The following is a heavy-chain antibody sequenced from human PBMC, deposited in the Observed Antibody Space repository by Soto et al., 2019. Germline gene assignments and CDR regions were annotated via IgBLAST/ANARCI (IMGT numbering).Heavy chain of an antibody. V-gene: IGHV3-7*05. CDR1: GFTFSNYW. CDR2: IKQDGSDK. D-gene: IGHD1-26*01. J-gene: IGHJ4*02. CDR3: ARVKSLAGHY. Sequence: EVQLVESGGGLVKPGGSLRLSCAASGFTFSNYWMSWVRQAPGKGLEWVANIKQDGSDKYYVDSVKGRFTISRDNAKNSLYLQMNGLKAAATSVYYCARVKSLAGHYWGQGTLVTVSS.